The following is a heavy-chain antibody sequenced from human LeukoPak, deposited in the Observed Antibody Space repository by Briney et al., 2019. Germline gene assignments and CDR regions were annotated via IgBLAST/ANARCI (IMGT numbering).Heavy chain of an antibody. CDR2: ISAYNGNT. D-gene: IGHD3-22*01. Sequence: ASVKVSCKASGYTFTSYAMNWVRQAPGQGLEWMGWISAYNGNTNYAQKLQGRVTMTTDTSTSTAYMELRSLRSDDTAVYYCARGLYYYDSSGYLGWFDPWGQGTLVTVSS. V-gene: IGHV1-18*01. CDR1: GYTFTSYA. CDR3: ARGLYYYDSSGYLGWFDP. J-gene: IGHJ5*02.